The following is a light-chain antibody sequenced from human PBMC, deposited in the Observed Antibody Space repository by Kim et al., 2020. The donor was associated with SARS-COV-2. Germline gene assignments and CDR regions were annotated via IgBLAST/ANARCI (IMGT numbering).Light chain of an antibody. CDR2: ATD. CDR3: QQHTQWPLT. CDR1: QNIGRS. Sequence: VSPGERAPLSCRASQNIGRSLAWYQHKRGQTPRLFIYATDTRATGVPARFSASGSGTDFTLTISSLQPEDFAVYYCQQHTQWPLTFGGGTKVDIK. V-gene: IGKV3-15*01. J-gene: IGKJ4*01.